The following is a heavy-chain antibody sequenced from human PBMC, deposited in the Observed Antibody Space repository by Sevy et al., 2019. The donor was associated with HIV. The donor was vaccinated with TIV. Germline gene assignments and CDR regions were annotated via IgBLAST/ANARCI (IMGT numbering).Heavy chain of an antibody. CDR2: ISSSSSYI. Sequence: GGSPRLSCAASGFTFSSYSMNWVRQAPGKGLEWVSSISSSSSYIYYADSVKGRFTISRDNAKNSLYLQMNSLRAEDTAVYYCARAEAGSPGMDVWGQGTTVTVSS. CDR1: GFTFSSYS. J-gene: IGHJ6*02. CDR3: ARAEAGSPGMDV. V-gene: IGHV3-21*01. D-gene: IGHD6-25*01.